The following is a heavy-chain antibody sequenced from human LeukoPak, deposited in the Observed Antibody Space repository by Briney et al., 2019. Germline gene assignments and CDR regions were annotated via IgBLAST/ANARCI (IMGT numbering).Heavy chain of an antibody. D-gene: IGHD3-22*01. CDR3: ARLGYYDSSGSDY. CDR1: GYPNSRGYY. Sequence: SETLSLTCTVSGYPNSRGYYWSSIGQPPGTGLEWIGEINHNENTNYNPSLKSRVTISVDTSKIQFSLKLSSVTAADTAVYYCARLGYYDSSGSDYWGQGTLVTVSS. J-gene: IGHJ4*02. V-gene: IGHV4-38-2*02. CDR2: INHNENT.